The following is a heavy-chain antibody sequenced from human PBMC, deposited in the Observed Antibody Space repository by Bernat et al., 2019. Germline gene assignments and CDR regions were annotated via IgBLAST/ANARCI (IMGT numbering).Heavy chain of an antibody. CDR3: ARAGPPYGDYGREYFQH. D-gene: IGHD4-17*01. CDR2: IYYSGST. V-gene: IGHV4-31*03. J-gene: IGHJ1*01. Sequence: QVQLQESGPGLVKPSQTLSLTCTVSGGSISSGGYYWSWIRQHPGKGLEWIGYIYYSGSTYYNPSLKSRVTISVDTSKNQFSLKLSSVTAADTAVYYCARAGPPYGDYGREYFQHGGQGTLVTVSS. CDR1: GGSISSGGYY.